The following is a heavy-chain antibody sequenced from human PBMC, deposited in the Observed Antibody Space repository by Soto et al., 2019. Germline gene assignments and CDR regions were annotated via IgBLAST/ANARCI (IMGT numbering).Heavy chain of an antibody. V-gene: IGHV4-39*01. CDR2: IYYSGST. CDR1: GGSISSSSYY. J-gene: IGHJ4*02. Sequence: QLQLQESGPGLVKPSETLSLTCTVSGGSISSSSYYWGWIRQPPGKGLEWIGSIYYSGSTYYNPSLKSRATXXVXTXXNQFSLKLSSVTAADTAVYYCARHRAVAGQNDFDYWGQGTLVTVSS. D-gene: IGHD6-19*01. CDR3: ARHRAVAGQNDFDY.